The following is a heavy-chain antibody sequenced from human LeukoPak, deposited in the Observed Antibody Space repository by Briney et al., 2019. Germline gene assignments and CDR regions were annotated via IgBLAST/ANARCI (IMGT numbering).Heavy chain of an antibody. CDR3: ARDRGGPFDY. Sequence: GGSPRLSCAASGFTFSSYEMNWVRQAPGKGLEWVSYISSSGSTIYYADSVKGRFTISRDNAKNSLYLQMNSLRAEDTAVYYCARDRGGPFDYWGQGTLVTVSS. CDR2: ISSSGSTI. D-gene: IGHD5-12*01. J-gene: IGHJ4*02. CDR1: GFTFSSYE. V-gene: IGHV3-48*03.